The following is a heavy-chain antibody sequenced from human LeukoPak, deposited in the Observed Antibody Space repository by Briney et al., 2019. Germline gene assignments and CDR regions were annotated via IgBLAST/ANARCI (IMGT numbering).Heavy chain of an antibody. J-gene: IGHJ4*02. CDR3: ARDLKTSDYGPGISNY. V-gene: IGHV3-30*04. D-gene: IGHD3-10*01. Sequence: GGSLRLSCAASGFTFSNYNMHWVRQAPGKGLEWVGLISYDESKTYYADSVKGRFTISRDNSKSTLYLQMDSLRADDTAVYYCARDLKTSDYGPGISNYGGQGTLVTVSS. CDR2: ISYDESKT. CDR1: GFTFSNYN.